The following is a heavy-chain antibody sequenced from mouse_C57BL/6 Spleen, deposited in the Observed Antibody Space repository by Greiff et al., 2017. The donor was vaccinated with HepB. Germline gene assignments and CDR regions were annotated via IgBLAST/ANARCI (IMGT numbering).Heavy chain of an antibody. V-gene: IGHV1-47*01. J-gene: IGHJ4*01. CDR2: FHPYNDDT. D-gene: IGHD1-1*01. Sequence: QVQLQQSGAELVKPGASVKMSCKASGYTFTTYPIEWMKQNHGKSLEWIGNFHPYNDDTKYNEKFKGKATLTVEKSSSTVYLELSRLTSDDSAVYYCARSVSYYGSDYYAMDYWGQGTSVTVSS. CDR1: GYTFTTYP. CDR3: ARSVSYYGSDYYAMDY.